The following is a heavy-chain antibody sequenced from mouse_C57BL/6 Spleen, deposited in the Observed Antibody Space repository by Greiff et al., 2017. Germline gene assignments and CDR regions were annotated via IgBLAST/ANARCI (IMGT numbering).Heavy chain of an antibody. CDR3: ARQGVVAPYYAMDY. V-gene: IGHV2-6-1*01. J-gene: IGHJ4*01. D-gene: IGHD1-1*01. Sequence: VKLMESGPGLVAPSQSLSITCTVSGFSLTSYGVHWVRQPPGKGLEWLVVIWSDGSTTYNSALKSRLSISKDNSKSQVFLKMNSLQTDDTAMYYCARQGVVAPYYAMDYWGQGTSVTVSS. CDR2: IWSDGST. CDR1: GFSLTSYG.